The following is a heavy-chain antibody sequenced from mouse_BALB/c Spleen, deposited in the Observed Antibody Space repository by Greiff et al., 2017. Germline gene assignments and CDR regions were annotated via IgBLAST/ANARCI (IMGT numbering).Heavy chain of an antibody. CDR1: GYTFTSYW. Sequence: QVQLKQSGAELARPGASVKLSCKASGYTFTSYWMQWVKQRPGQGLEWIGAIYPGDGDTRYTQKFKGKATLTADKSSSTAYMQLSSLASEDSAVYYCARLDYRYYYFDYWGQGTTLTVSS. D-gene: IGHD2-14*01. J-gene: IGHJ2*01. V-gene: IGHV1-87*01. CDR2: IYPGDGDT. CDR3: ARLDYRYYYFDY.